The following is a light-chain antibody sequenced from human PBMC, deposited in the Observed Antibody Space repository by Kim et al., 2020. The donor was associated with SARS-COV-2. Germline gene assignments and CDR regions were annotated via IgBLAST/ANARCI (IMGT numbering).Light chain of an antibody. CDR1: SLRSYH. J-gene: IGLJ6*01. CDR2: GKN. V-gene: IGLV3-19*01. CDR3: NSRDSSTNHLV. Sequence: CELTQDPAVSVALGQTVRITCQGDSLRSYHASWYQQKAGQAPVVVIYGKNNRLSGIPDRFSGSTSGNTASLTITGAQAEDEAVYYCNSRDSSTNHLVFGGGTKVTVL.